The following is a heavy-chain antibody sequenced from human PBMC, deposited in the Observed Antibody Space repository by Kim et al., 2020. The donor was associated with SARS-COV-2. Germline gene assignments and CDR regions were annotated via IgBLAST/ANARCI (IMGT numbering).Heavy chain of an antibody. Sequence: GGSLRLSCAASGFTFSSYWMSWVRQAPGKGLEWVANIKQDGSEKYYVDSVKGRFTISRDNAKNSLYLQMNSLRAEDTAVYYCARDAGAIAAAGTESYYYYCDVDVWGQGTTVTVSS. D-gene: IGHD6-13*01. CDR2: IKQDGSEK. CDR1: GFTFSSYW. V-gene: IGHV3-7*01. CDR3: ARDAGAIAAAGTESYYYYCDVDV. J-gene: IGHJ6*02.